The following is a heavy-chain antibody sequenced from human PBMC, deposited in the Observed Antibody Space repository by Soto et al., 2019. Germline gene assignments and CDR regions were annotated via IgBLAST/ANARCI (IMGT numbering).Heavy chain of an antibody. J-gene: IGHJ4*02. V-gene: IGHV3-30*09. CDR2: ISYDGNNK. Sequence: QVQLVESGGGVVQPGRCLRLSCAASGFTFSIYAMHWVRQAPGKGLEWVAVISYDGNNKYYADSVKGRFAISRDNSRNTLYLQMHSLRAEDTAVYYCARARLDTPALDYWGQGTLVTVSS. CDR3: ARARLDTPALDY. D-gene: IGHD2-2*01. CDR1: GFTFSIYA.